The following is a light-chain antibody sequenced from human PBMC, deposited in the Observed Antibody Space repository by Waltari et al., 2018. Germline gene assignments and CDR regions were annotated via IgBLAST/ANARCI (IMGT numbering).Light chain of an antibody. Sequence: IQLTQSPSSLSASVGDRITITCRASQGISNYLAWYQQKPGKAPKLLIYAASTLQSGVPSRVSGSGSGTDFTLTSSSLQPEDFATYYCQQLNSYQWTFGQGTKVEIK. V-gene: IGKV1-9*01. CDR1: QGISNY. CDR3: QQLNSYQWT. CDR2: AAS. J-gene: IGKJ1*01.